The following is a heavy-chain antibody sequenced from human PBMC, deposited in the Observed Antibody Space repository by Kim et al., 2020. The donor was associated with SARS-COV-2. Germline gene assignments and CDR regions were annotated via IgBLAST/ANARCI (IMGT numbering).Heavy chain of an antibody. Sequence: ASVKVSCKASGYRFTNDPLTWVRQAPGRGLEWMGWINTATGNPTYAQAFTGRFVFPLDTSATTAYLQISSLKAEDTAVYYCVKDLSSVGSYFYWGQGTLVTVSS. V-gene: IGHV7-4-1*02. CDR2: INTATGNP. D-gene: IGHD3-10*01. CDR1: GYRFTNDP. CDR3: VKDLSSVGSYFY. J-gene: IGHJ4*01.